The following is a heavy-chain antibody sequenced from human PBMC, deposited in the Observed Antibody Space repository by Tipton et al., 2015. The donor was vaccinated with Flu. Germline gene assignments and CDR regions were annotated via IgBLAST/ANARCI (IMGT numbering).Heavy chain of an antibody. Sequence: SLRLSCAASGFTFSTYPMHWVRQAPGKGLEWVAVISYDGKLEYYADSVRGRITISRDDSKNTLYLQMNSLRPEDTAVYYCARDSGYSSFWGVPFVFWGQGTLVTVSS. V-gene: IGHV3-30*04. CDR1: GFTFSTYP. CDR2: ISYDGKLE. J-gene: IGHJ4*02. CDR3: ARDSGYSSFWGVPFVF. D-gene: IGHD2-15*01.